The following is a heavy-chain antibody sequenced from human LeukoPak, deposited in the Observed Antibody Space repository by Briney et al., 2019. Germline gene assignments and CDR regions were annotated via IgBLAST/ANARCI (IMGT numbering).Heavy chain of an antibody. V-gene: IGHV3-33*01. Sequence: GRCLTLACAPAAFTFSSFGTDWDRHAPGKGLEWVVVIWYDGSNKYSADSVKGRFTISRDNSKNTLYLQMNSLGAEHTAVYYCAREPHTTGSARYFDYWGEGTLVTVSS. CDR2: IWYDGSNK. CDR1: AFTFSSFG. J-gene: IGHJ4*02. D-gene: IGHD6-19*01. CDR3: AREPHTTGSARYFDY.